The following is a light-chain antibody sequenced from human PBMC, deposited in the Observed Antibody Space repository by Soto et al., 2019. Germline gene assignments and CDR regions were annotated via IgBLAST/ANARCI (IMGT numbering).Light chain of an antibody. J-gene: IGKJ1*01. CDR1: QSISSY. CDR3: QQRSNWPPIT. V-gene: IGKV1-39*01. CDR2: AAS. Sequence: DIQMTQSPSSLSASVGDRVTITCRASQSISSYLNWYQQKPGKAPKLLIYAASSLQSGVPSRFSGSGSGTDFTLTISSLQSEDFAVYYCQQRSNWPPITFGQGTKVDIK.